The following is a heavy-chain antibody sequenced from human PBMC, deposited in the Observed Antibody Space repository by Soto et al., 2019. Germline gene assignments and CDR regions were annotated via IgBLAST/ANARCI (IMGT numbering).Heavy chain of an antibody. Sequence: GGSLRLSCAASGFTFSSYGMHWVRQAPGKGLEWVAVISYDGSNKYYADSVKGRFTISRDNSKNTLYLQMNSLRAEDTAVYYCAKERGLLEFDYWGQGTLVTVSS. CDR2: ISYDGSNK. V-gene: IGHV3-30*18. D-gene: IGHD2-21*01. CDR1: GFTFSSYG. J-gene: IGHJ4*02. CDR3: AKERGLLEFDY.